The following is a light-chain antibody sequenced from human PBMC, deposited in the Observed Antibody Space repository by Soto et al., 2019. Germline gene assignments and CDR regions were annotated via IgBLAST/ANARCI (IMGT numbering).Light chain of an antibody. Sequence: QLVLTQSPSASASLGASVKLTCTLSSGHSNYAIAWHQQQSEKGPRYLMKLNSDGSHSKGDGIPDRFSGSSSGAERYLTISSLQYEDEADYYCKTWGSGIVVFGGGTKVTVL. CDR2: LNSDGSH. J-gene: IGLJ2*01. V-gene: IGLV4-69*01. CDR1: SGHSNYA. CDR3: KTWGSGIVV.